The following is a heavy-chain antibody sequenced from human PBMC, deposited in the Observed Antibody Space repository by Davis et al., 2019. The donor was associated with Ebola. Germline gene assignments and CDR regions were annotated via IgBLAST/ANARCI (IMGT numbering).Heavy chain of an antibody. V-gene: IGHV3-23*01. Sequence: PGGSLRLSCAASGFTFSSYSMSWVRQAPGKGLEWVSTIGTSGDPYYANSVRGRLTISRGNFKKTVYLQMDSLRADDTAVYYCATRDTSSNCFGFYPWGQGTLVTVSS. CDR3: ATRDTSSNCFGFYP. D-gene: IGHD6-13*01. J-gene: IGHJ5*02. CDR1: GFTFSSYS. CDR2: IGTSGDP.